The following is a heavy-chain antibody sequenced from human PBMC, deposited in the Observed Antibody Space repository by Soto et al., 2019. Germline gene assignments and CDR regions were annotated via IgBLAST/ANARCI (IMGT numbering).Heavy chain of an antibody. V-gene: IGHV1-24*01. D-gene: IGHD2-2*01. CDR3: AAWDVVLPAATLVYYGMDV. Sequence: ASVKVSCKVSGYTLTEVSMHWVRQAPGKGLEWIGGFDPEDGETIYAQKFQGRVTMTEDTSTDTAYMEMSSLRSEDTAVYYCAAWDVVLPAATLVYYGMDVWGQGTTVTVSS. J-gene: IGHJ6*02. CDR1: GYTLTEVS. CDR2: FDPEDGET.